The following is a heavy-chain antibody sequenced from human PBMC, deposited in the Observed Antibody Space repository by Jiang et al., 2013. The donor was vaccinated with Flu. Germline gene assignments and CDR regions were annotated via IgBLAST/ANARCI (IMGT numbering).Heavy chain of an antibody. V-gene: IGHV3-9*01. CDR2: ISWNSGSI. Sequence: RLSCAASGFTFDDYAMHWVRQAPGKGLEWVSGISWNSGSIGYADSVKGRFTISRDNAKNSLYLQMNSLRAEDTALYYCAKGGYYDSSGPPDPWGQGTLVTVSS. CDR1: GFTFDDYA. D-gene: IGHD3-22*01. J-gene: IGHJ5*02. CDR3: AKGGYYDSSGPPDP.